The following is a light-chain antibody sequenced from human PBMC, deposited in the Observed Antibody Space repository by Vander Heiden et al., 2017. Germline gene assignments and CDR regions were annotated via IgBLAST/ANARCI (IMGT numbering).Light chain of an antibody. CDR1: QNNGNK. V-gene: IGKV3-15*01. J-gene: IGKJ4*01. CDR3: QQYDNWPPLT. Sequence: EIEMTLSPHTLSVSPGEGATLPRRPSQNNGNKLAWYQQKPGQAPRLLIYGGSTRATGTPARFSGTGSGTEFTLTISNLQAEDFAIYYCQQYDNWPPLTFGGGTKVDIK. CDR2: GGS.